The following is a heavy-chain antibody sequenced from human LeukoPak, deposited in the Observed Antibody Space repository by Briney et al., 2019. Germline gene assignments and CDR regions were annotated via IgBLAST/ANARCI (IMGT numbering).Heavy chain of an antibody. D-gene: IGHD3-10*01. CDR3: AIHYGSGSGRSYYNYMDV. CDR1: GYTFTSYD. V-gene: IGHV1-8*03. CDR2: MNPNSGNT. J-gene: IGHJ6*03. Sequence: ASVKVSCKASGYTFTSYDINWVRQATGQGLEWMGWMNPNSGNTGYARKFQGRVTITRNTSISTAYMELSSLRSEDTAVYYCAIHYGSGSGRSYYNYMDVWGKGTTVTVSS.